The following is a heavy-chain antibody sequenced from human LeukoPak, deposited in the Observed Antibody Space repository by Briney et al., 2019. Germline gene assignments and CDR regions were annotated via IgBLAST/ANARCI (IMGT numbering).Heavy chain of an antibody. CDR3: ARAYQSRDAM. CDR1: GFTSSGYW. J-gene: IGHJ3*01. CDR2: IKHDGSEQ. D-gene: IGHD5-24*01. V-gene: IGHV3-7*05. Sequence: PGRSLGISCAASGFTSSGYWMAWVRQAPGKGLEWVASIKHDGSEQYYVDSVKGRFTISRDNAKNSLYLQMNSLRAEDSAVYYCARAYQSRDAMWGQGTTVTVSS.